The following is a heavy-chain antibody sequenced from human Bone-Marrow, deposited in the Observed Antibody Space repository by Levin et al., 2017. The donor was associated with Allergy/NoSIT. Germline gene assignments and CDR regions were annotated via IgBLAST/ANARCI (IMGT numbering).Heavy chain of an antibody. CDR2: VNPSISQT. Sequence: ASVKVSCKASGYTFTDYDINWVRQAPGQGLEWMGWVNPSISQTGYAQNFQGRVSMTSDTSKNTAFMELSSLTSDDTAVYYCATSPGSANYFYYGLDVWGQGTTVTVSS. D-gene: IGHD1-26*01. V-gene: IGHV1-8*01. CDR3: ATSPGSANYFYYGLDV. CDR1: GYTFTDYD. J-gene: IGHJ6*02.